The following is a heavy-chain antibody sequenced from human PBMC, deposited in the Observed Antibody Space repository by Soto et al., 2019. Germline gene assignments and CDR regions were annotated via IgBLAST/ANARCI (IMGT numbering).Heavy chain of an antibody. J-gene: IGHJ5*01. CDR2: INHRGTT. Sequence: QVQLQQWGARLWKPSETLSLTCAVYGGSLSGYSWSWIRQPPGKGLEWIAKINHRGTTTYNPSLKRRVTXXVXMXMNQFSLKLSSVTAADTAVYYCARDYHDRSTYPFDSWGQGTLVTVSS. D-gene: IGHD3-22*01. CDR3: ARDYHDRSTYPFDS. V-gene: IGHV4-34*01. CDR1: GGSLSGYS.